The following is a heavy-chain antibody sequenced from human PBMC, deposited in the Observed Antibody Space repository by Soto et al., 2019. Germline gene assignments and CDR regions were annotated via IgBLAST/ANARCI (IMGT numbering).Heavy chain of an antibody. D-gene: IGHD3-10*01. CDR1: GYTFTGYY. J-gene: IGHJ6*02. Sequence: ASVKVSCKASGYTFTGYYMHWVRQAPGQGLEWMGWINPNSGGTNYAQKFQGRVTMTRDTSISTAYMELSRLRSDDTAVYYCAGYYYGSGTYYYYYGMDVWGQGTTVPSP. CDR2: INPNSGGT. CDR3: AGYYYGSGTYYYYYGMDV. V-gene: IGHV1-2*02.